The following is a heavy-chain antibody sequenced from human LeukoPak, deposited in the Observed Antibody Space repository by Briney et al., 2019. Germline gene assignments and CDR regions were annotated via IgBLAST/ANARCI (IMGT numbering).Heavy chain of an antibody. J-gene: IGHJ4*02. CDR2: IKSKTDGGTT. CDR3: TSPYYYDRFDY. CDR1: GFTFSNAW. Sequence: GGSLRLSCAASGFTFSNAWMSWVRQAPGKGLEWVGRIKSKTDGGTTDYAAPVKGRFTISRDDSKNTLYLQINSLKTEDTAVYYCTSPYYYDRFDYWGQGTLVTVSS. D-gene: IGHD3-22*01. V-gene: IGHV3-15*01.